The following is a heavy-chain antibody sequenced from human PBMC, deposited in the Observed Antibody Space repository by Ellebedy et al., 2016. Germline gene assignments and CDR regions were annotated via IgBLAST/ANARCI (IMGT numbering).Heavy chain of an antibody. J-gene: IGHJ3*02. Sequence: GSLRLSCTVSGGSISSSSYYWGWIRQPPGKGLEWIGSIYYSGSTYYNPSLKSRVTISVDTSKNQFSLKLSSVTAADTAVYYCARDGYAFDIWGQGTMVTVSS. CDR1: GGSISSSSYY. CDR3: ARDGYAFDI. CDR2: IYYSGST. V-gene: IGHV4-39*02.